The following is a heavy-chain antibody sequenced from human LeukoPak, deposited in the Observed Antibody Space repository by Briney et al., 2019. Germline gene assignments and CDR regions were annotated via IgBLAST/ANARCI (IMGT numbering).Heavy chain of an antibody. CDR3: ARGNDGGNQSGSLRNWFDP. D-gene: IGHD4-23*01. V-gene: IGHV3-64*04. J-gene: IGHJ5*02. CDR2: ISCDGGST. Sequence: GGSLRLSCSASGFTFSSYAMHWVRQAPGKGLEYVSAISCDGGSTYYADSVKGRFTIYRDNSKNTLYLQMNSLRAEDTAVYYCARGNDGGNQSGSLRNWFDPWGQGTLVTVSS. CDR1: GFTFSSYA.